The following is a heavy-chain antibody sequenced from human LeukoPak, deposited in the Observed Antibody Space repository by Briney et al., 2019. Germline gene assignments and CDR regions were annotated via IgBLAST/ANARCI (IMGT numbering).Heavy chain of an antibody. J-gene: IGHJ4*02. D-gene: IGHD5-18*01. V-gene: IGHV4-38-2*01. CDR1: RYSISSGYY. CDR2: IYQSGRT. CDR3: ATVGGYSYGYLKY. Sequence: SETLSLTCDVSRYSISSGYYWGWIRQSPGTGLEWVASIYQSGRTFYNPSLQSRVTISVDTSKNQFSVKLTSVTAADTALYYCATVGGYSYGYLKYWGQGILVTVSP.